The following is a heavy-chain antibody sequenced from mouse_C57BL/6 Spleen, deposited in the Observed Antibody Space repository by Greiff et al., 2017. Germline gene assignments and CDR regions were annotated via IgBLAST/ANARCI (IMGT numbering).Heavy chain of an antibody. Sequence: QVQLQQPGAELVRPGSSVKLSCKASGYTFTSYWMHWVKQRPIQGLEWIGNIDPSDSETHYNQKFKDKATLTVEKSSSTAYMQLSSLTSEDSAVYYCARESHAMDYWGQGTSVTVSS. J-gene: IGHJ4*01. V-gene: IGHV1-52*01. CDR1: GYTFTSYW. CDR3: ARESHAMDY. CDR2: IDPSDSET.